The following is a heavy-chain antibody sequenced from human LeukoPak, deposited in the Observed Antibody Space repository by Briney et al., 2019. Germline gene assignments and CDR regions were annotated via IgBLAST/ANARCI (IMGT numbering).Heavy chain of an antibody. Sequence: SETLSLTCTVSGGSISSSSYYWGWIRQPPGKGLEWIGSIYYSGSTYYNPSLKSRVTISVDTSKNQFSLKLSSVTAADTAVYYCARGDTYYYDSSGYPPFGYWGQGTLVTVSS. V-gene: IGHV4-39*07. CDR3: ARGDTYYYDSSGYPPFGY. J-gene: IGHJ4*02. D-gene: IGHD3-22*01. CDR1: GGSISSSSYY. CDR2: IYYSGST.